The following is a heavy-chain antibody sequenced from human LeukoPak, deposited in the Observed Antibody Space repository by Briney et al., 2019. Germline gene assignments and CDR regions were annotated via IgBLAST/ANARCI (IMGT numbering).Heavy chain of an antibody. V-gene: IGHV3-30*03. CDR2: ISYNGDNA. CDR1: GFTFSSYG. J-gene: IGHJ4*02. D-gene: IGHD3-3*01. Sequence: GGSLRLSCLASGFTFSSYGMHWVRQAPGQGLEWVAFISYNGDNAYYADSVKGRFTISRDNSRDTLSLEMDSLRTEDTAIYYCARDLYDFWSGYYSGGVDYWGQGTRVTVSS. CDR3: ARDLYDFWSGYYSGGVDY.